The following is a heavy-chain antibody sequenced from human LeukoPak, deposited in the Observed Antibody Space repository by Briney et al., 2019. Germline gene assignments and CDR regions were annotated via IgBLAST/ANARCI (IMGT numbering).Heavy chain of an antibody. Sequence: SETLSLTCTVSGGSISSYYWGWIRQPPGKGLEWIGYIYTRGSTNYNPSLKSRVTISVDTSKNQFSLKLSSVTAADTAVFSCARLNAVADIYYFDYWGQGTLVTVSS. V-gene: IGHV4-4*09. J-gene: IGHJ4*02. CDR2: IYTRGST. CDR1: GGSISSYY. CDR3: ARLNAVADIYYFDY. D-gene: IGHD6-19*01.